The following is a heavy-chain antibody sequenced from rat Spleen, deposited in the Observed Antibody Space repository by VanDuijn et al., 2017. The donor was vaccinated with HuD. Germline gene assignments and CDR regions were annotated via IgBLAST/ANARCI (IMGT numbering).Heavy chain of an antibody. CDR1: GFTFSDCY. CDR3: TRQGYLRDWYFDF. J-gene: IGHJ1*01. CDR2: ISYDGGNT. Sequence: EVQLVESGGDLVQPGRSLKLPCAASGFTFSDCYMAWVRQAPTKGLEWVATISYDGGNTYYRDSVKGRFTISRDDAKSTLYLQMDSLRSEDTATYYCTRQGYLRDWYFDFWGPGTMVTVSS. V-gene: IGHV5-29*01. D-gene: IGHD2-7*01.